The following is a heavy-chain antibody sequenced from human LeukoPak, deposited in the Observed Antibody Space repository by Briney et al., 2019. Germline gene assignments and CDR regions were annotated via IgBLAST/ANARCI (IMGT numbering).Heavy chain of an antibody. J-gene: IGHJ6*02. D-gene: IGHD3-22*01. Sequence: GGSLRLSCAASGFTFSSYEMNWVRQAPGKGLEWVSYISSSGNTIYYADSVKGRFTISRDNAKNSLYLQMNSLRAEDTAVYYCARDEKITMTFKYYYYGMDVWGQGTTVTVPS. CDR1: GFTFSSYE. V-gene: IGHV3-48*03. CDR3: ARDEKITMTFKYYYYGMDV. CDR2: ISSSGNTI.